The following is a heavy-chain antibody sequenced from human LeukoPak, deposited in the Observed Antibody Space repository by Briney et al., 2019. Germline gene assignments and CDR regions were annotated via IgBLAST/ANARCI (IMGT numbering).Heavy chain of an antibody. J-gene: IGHJ4*02. Sequence: GSSVKVSCKASGGTFSSYAISWVRQAPGQELEWMGGIIPIFGTANYAQKFQGRVTITADESTSTAYMELSSLRSEDTAVYYCARDSHYDILTGYPRYYFDYWGQGTLVTVSS. CDR2: IIPIFGTA. V-gene: IGHV1-69*01. CDR1: GGTFSSYA. D-gene: IGHD3-9*01. CDR3: ARDSHYDILTGYPRYYFDY.